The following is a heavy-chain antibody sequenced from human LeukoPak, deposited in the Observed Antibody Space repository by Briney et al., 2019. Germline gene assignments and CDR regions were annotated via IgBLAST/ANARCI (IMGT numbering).Heavy chain of an antibody. CDR3: ARGPIYSGYDVTWGRYDY. J-gene: IGHJ4*02. V-gene: IGHV4-4*07. CDR2: IYTSGST. D-gene: IGHD5-12*01. CDR1: GGSISSYY. Sequence: SETLSLTCTVSGGSISSYYWSWIRQPAGKGLEWIGRIYTSGSTNYNPSLKSRVTMSVDTSKNQFSLKLSSVTAADTAVYYCARGPIYSGYDVTWGRYDYWGQGTLVTVSS.